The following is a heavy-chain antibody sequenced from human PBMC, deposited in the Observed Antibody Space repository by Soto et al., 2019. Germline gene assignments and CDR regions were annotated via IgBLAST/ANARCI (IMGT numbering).Heavy chain of an antibody. CDR3: ARDLFMVPPAGDAFDI. Sequence: QVQLVESGGGVVQPGRSLRLSCAASGFTFSSYGMHWVRQAPGKGLEWVAVIWYDGSNKYYADSVKGRFTISRDNSKTTRYLQMNSLSAEDTAVYACARDLFMVPPAGDAFDIWGQGTMVTVSS. J-gene: IGHJ3*02. CDR1: GFTFSSYG. CDR2: IWYDGSNK. V-gene: IGHV3-33*01. D-gene: IGHD2-8*01.